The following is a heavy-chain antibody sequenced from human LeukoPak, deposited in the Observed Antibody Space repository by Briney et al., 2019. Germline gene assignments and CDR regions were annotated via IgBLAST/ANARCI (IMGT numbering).Heavy chain of an antibody. Sequence: PGGSLRLSCAASGFTFSSYGMHWVRQAPGKGLEWVAVISYDGSNKYYADSVKGRFTISRDNSKNTLYLQMNSLRAEDTAVYYCVPTVTTNGHWGQGTLVTVSS. V-gene: IGHV3-30*03. J-gene: IGHJ4*02. CDR3: VPTVTTNGH. CDR1: GFTFSSYG. D-gene: IGHD4-17*01. CDR2: ISYDGSNK.